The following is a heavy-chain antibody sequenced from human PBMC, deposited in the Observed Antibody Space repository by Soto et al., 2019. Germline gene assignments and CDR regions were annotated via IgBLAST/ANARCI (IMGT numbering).Heavy chain of an antibody. J-gene: IGHJ4*02. D-gene: IGHD5-18*01. CDR1: GYTITSSY. CDR3: ARGGYSKGLDF. CDR2: LNPSGGST. Sequence: GASVKLTCKASGYTITSSYMHWVLPAPGQGIERMGILNPSGGSTSYAQKFQGRVTMTRDTSTSAVYMELSSLRSEDTAVYFLARGGYSKGLDFWCQGTLGSVSS. V-gene: IGHV1-46*01.